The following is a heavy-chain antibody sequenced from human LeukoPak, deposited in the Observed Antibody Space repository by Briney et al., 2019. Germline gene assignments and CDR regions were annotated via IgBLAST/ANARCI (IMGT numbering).Heavy chain of an antibody. J-gene: IGHJ6*02. Sequence: GESLKISCQGSGYIFTSYWINWVRQMPGKGLEWMGRIDPSDPYANYSPSFQGHVTISADKSISTAYLQWSSLKASDTAMYYCAIRTAIFGVVTPYYYGMDVWGQGTTVTVSS. CDR2: IDPSDPYA. CDR1: GYIFTSYW. CDR3: AIRTAIFGVVTPYYYGMDV. V-gene: IGHV5-10-1*01. D-gene: IGHD3-3*01.